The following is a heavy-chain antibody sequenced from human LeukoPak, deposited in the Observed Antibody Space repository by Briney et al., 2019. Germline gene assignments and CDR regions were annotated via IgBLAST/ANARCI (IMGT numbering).Heavy chain of an antibody. Sequence: GESLRLPCAASGFTVTSHYMAWVRQTPGKGLEWLSIMFDGGTTYYADSVNGRASISRDTSTNSLYLQMNSLKDDDTAVYYCARAHGTKRYYFDDWGQGTHVTVSS. CDR1: GFTVTSHY. CDR3: ARAHGTKRYYFDD. CDR2: MFDGGTT. D-gene: IGHD1-26*01. V-gene: IGHV3-66*01. J-gene: IGHJ4*02.